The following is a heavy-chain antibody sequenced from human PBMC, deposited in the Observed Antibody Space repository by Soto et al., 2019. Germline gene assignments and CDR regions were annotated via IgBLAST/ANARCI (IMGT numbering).Heavy chain of an antibody. CDR1: GGSVSSGGDY. Sequence: SETLSLRCTVSGGSVSSGGDYWTWIRQHPGKGLEWIGYIYYSGSTYYNPSLKRRVTISVGTSKNQFSLKLSSVTAADTAVYYCARDIVVVVAASSPHNWFDPWGQGTLVPVSS. J-gene: IGHJ5*02. D-gene: IGHD2-15*01. V-gene: IGHV4-31*03. CDR2: IYYSGST. CDR3: ARDIVVVVAASSPHNWFDP.